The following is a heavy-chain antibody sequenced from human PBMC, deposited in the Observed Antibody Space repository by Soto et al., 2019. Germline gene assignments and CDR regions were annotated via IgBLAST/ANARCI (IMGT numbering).Heavy chain of an antibody. V-gene: IGHV3-7*02. J-gene: IGHJ4*02. CDR1: GFVFSGHW. CDR2: IKPDGSDK. D-gene: IGHD6-25*01. Sequence: GGSLRLCCATSGFVFSGHWMTWARQATGKGLGWVADIKPDGSDKHYVDSVKGRFTISRDNAEHSLYLQMISLRAEDTAVYYCARLYGSVSTFDYWGQGTLVTASS. CDR3: ARLYGSVSTFDY.